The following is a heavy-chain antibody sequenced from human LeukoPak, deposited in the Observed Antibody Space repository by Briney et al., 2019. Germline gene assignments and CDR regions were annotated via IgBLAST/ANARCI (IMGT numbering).Heavy chain of an antibody. J-gene: IGHJ4*02. V-gene: IGHV4-39*01. D-gene: IGHD3-10*01. Sequence: SETLSLTCTVSGDSISNSTYYWAWVRQPPGKGLEWIGTIYYSGSTYYKPSLRSRVTISVDTSKNQFSLKLTSVTAADTAVYYCARRSGSGSYYNALDYWGQGTLVTVSS. CDR1: GDSISNSTYY. CDR2: IYYSGST. CDR3: ARRSGSGSYYNALDY.